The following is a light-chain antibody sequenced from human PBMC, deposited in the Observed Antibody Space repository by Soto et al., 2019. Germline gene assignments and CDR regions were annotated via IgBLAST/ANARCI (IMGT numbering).Light chain of an antibody. CDR3: QQYITYPWT. CDR1: QRVSSS. J-gene: IGKJ1*01. CDR2: KAS. Sequence: DIQMTQSPSTLSASVGDTVTITCRASQRVSSSLAWYQQKPGKAPKLLICKASSLESGVPSRFSGSGSGTEFALTISSLQPDDFATYYCQQYITYPWTFGQGTTVEVK. V-gene: IGKV1-5*03.